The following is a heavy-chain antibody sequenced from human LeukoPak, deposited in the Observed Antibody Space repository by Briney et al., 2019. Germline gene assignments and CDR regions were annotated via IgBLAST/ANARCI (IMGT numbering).Heavy chain of an antibody. CDR1: RGSISTFY. J-gene: IGHJ4*02. CDR3: ARDWGTIVGATSDY. V-gene: IGHV4-4*07. CDR2: IYTSGST. D-gene: IGHD1-26*01. Sequence: SETLSLTCTVSRGSISTFYWSWIRQPAGKGLEWIGRIYTSGSTNYNPSLKSRVTISVDTSKNQFSLKLSSVTAADTAVYYCARDWGTIVGATSDYWGQGTLVTVSS.